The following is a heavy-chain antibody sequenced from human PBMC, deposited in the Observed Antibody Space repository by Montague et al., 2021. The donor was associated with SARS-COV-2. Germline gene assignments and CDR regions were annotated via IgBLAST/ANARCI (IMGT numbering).Heavy chain of an antibody. CDR3: ARLVWFGELSSVNWFDP. D-gene: IGHD3-10*01. Sequence: SETLSLTCTVSGGSISSSSHYWGWIRQPPGKGLEWIGSIYYSGSTYYNSSLKSRVTISVDTSKNQFSLKLNSVTAADTAVYYCARLVWFGELSSVNWFDPWGQGTLVTVSS. V-gene: IGHV4-39*01. CDR2: IYYSGST. J-gene: IGHJ5*01. CDR1: GGSISSSSHY.